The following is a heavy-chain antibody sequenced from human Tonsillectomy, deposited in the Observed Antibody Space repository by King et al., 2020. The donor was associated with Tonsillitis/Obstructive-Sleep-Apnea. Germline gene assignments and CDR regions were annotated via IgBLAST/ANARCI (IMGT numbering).Heavy chain of an antibody. J-gene: IGHJ4*02. V-gene: IGHV4-34*01. Sequence: VQLQQWGAGLLKPSETLSLPCAVYGGSFSGYYWSWIRQPPGKGLEWIGEINHSGSTNYNPSLKSRVTISVDTSKNQFSLKLSSVTAADTAVYYCASRQSPTDYGDYRGGGYYFDYWGQGTLVTVSS. D-gene: IGHD4-17*01. CDR2: INHSGST. CDR3: ASRQSPTDYGDYRGGGYYFDY. CDR1: GGSFSGYY.